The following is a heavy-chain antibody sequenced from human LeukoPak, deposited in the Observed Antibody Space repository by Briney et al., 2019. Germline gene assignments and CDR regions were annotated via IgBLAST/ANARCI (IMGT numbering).Heavy chain of an antibody. CDR2: ISYDGSNK. J-gene: IGHJ4*02. Sequence: GGSLRLSCAASGFTFSSYGMHWVRQAPGKGLECVAVISYDGSNKYYADSVKGRFTISRDNSKNTLYLQMNSLRAEDTAVYYCAKVGFGELLPDYWGQGTLVTVSS. D-gene: IGHD3-10*01. CDR1: GFTFSSYG. CDR3: AKVGFGELLPDY. V-gene: IGHV3-30*18.